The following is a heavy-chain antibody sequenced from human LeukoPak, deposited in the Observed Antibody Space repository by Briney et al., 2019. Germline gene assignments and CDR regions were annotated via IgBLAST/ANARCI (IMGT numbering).Heavy chain of an antibody. V-gene: IGHV1-18*04. Sequence: ASVKVSCKASGYTFTSYGISWVRQAPGQGLEWMGWISAYNGNTNYAQKFQGRVTMTTDTSTSTAYVELRSLRSDDTAVYYCARASSGWHFDYWGQGTLVTVSS. J-gene: IGHJ4*02. CDR1: GYTFTSYG. CDR2: ISAYNGNT. D-gene: IGHD6-19*01. CDR3: ARASSGWHFDY.